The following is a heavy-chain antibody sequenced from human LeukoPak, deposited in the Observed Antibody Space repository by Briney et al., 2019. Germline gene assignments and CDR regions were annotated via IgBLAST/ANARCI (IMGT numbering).Heavy chain of an antibody. V-gene: IGHV1-3*03. CDR3: ARGGSYDILTGYPFDY. CDR1: GYTFTSYA. D-gene: IGHD3-9*01. Sequence: GASVKVSCKASGYTFTSYAMHWVRQAPGQRLEWMGWINAGNGNTKYSQEFQGRVTITRDTSASTAYMELSSLRSEDMAVYYCARGGSYDILTGYPFDYWGQGTLVTVSS. J-gene: IGHJ4*02. CDR2: INAGNGNT.